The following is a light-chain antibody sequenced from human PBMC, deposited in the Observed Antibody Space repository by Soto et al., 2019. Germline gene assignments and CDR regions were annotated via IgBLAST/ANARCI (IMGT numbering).Light chain of an antibody. V-gene: IGLV2-8*01. CDR1: SSDVGGFNY. CDR2: EVS. Sequence: QSVLTQPPSASGSPGQSVTISCTGTSSDVGGFNYVSWYQQHPGKAPKLMIYEVSKRPSGVPDRFSGSKSGNTASLTVSGLQAEDEADYYCSSYAASNILLFGGGTKLTVL. J-gene: IGLJ3*02. CDR3: SSYAASNILL.